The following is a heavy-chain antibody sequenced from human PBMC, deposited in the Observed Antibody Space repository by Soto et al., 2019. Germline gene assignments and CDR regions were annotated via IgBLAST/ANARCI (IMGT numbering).Heavy chain of an antibody. Sequence: EVQLLESGGGLVQPGGSLRLSCAASGFTFSSYAMSWVRQAPGKGLEWVSAISGSGGSTYYADSVKGRFTISRDKSKNTLYLQMNSLSAEDTAVYYCAKDEGPYSGYDLADYWGQGTLVTVSS. CDR1: GFTFSSYA. CDR2: ISGSGGST. J-gene: IGHJ4*02. CDR3: AKDEGPYSGYDLADY. V-gene: IGHV3-23*01. D-gene: IGHD5-12*01.